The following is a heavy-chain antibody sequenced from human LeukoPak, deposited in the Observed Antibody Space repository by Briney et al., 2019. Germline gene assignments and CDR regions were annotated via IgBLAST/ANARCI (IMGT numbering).Heavy chain of an antibody. CDR3: AKGGNYYGSGSRPLYYYYYGMDV. CDR1: GFTFDDYA. CDR2: ISWNSGGI. V-gene: IGHV3-9*01. D-gene: IGHD3-10*01. J-gene: IGHJ6*02. Sequence: PGGSLRLSCAASGFTFDDYAMHWVRQAPGKGLEWVSGISWNSGGIGYADSVKGRFTISRDNAKNSLCLQMNSLRAEDTALYYCAKGGNYYGSGSRPLYYYYYGMDVWGQGTTVTVSS.